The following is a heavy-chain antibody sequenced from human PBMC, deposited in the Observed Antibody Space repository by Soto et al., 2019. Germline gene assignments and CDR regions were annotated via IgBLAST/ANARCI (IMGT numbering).Heavy chain of an antibody. V-gene: IGHV3-23*01. CDR2: ISGSGGST. Sequence: GGSLRLSCAASGFTFSSYAMSWVRQAPGKGLEWVSAISGSGGSTYYADSVKGRFTISRDNSKNTPYLQMNSLRAEDTAVYYCAKDGVAVAGTRGGAFDYWGQGTLVTVSS. CDR1: GFTFSSYA. CDR3: AKDGVAVAGTRGGAFDY. J-gene: IGHJ4*02. D-gene: IGHD6-19*01.